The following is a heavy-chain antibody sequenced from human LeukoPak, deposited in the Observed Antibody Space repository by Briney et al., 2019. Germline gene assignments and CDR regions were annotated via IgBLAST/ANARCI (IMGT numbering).Heavy chain of an antibody. CDR1: GGSFSGYY. Sequence: SETLSLTCAVYGGSFSGYYWTWIRQPPGKTLEWIGEINHSGSSNYNPSLMSRVTMSVDTSKNQISLRLSSVTAADTAVYYCARETSPYSRRGWYFDLWGRGTLVTVSS. CDR3: ARETSPYSRRGWYFDL. V-gene: IGHV4-34*01. CDR2: INHSGSS. J-gene: IGHJ2*01. D-gene: IGHD3-22*01.